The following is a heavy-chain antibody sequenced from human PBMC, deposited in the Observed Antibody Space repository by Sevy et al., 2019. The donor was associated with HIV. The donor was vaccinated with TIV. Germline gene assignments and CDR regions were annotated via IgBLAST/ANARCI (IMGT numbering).Heavy chain of an antibody. CDR1: GFSVSSNY. Sequence: GGSLRLSCAASGFSVSSNYMSWVRQAPGKGLEWVSLIYSSGRTYYGDSVKGRFTISRDDSKNTLYLQMNSVRAEDTALYYCTRVHSGGYLFEYWGQGSLVTVSS. CDR3: TRVHSGGYLFEY. D-gene: IGHD3-22*01. V-gene: IGHV3-53*01. J-gene: IGHJ4*02. CDR2: IYSSGRT.